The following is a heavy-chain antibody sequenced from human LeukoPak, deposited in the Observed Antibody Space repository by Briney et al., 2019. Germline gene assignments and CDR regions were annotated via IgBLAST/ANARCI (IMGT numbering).Heavy chain of an antibody. J-gene: IGHJ4*02. CDR3: ARVYHRRRWYDY. Sequence: GGSLRLSCAASGFTFSSYGMHWVRQAPGKGLEWVAVIWYDGSNKYYADSVKGRFTISRDNSKNTLYLQMNSLRAEDTAVYYCARVYHRRRWYDYWGQGTLVTVSS. CDR2: IWYDGSNK. V-gene: IGHV3-33*01. CDR1: GFTFSSYG. D-gene: IGHD6-13*01.